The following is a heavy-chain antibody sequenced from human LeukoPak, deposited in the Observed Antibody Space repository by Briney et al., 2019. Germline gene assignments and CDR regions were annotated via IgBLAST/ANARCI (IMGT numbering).Heavy chain of an antibody. CDR2: INPNSGGT. Sequence: ASVKVSCKASGYTFTDYYMHRVRQAPGQGLEWMGWINPNSGGTNYAQKFQGRATMTRDTSISTAYMELSRLRSDDTAVYYCAREGPIVGATHLVDYWGQGTLVTVSS. J-gene: IGHJ4*02. D-gene: IGHD1-26*01. CDR1: GYTFTDYY. CDR3: AREGPIVGATHLVDY. V-gene: IGHV1-2*02.